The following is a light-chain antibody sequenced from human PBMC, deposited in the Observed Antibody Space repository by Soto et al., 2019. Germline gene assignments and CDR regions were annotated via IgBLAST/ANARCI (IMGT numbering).Light chain of an antibody. J-gene: IGKJ4*01. V-gene: IGKV1-9*01. Sequence: IHLTHSPSLLSASLGEIVTVTFRSSQDISSYLAWYQQKPGKAPKILIYGASTLQSGVPPRFGGSGSGTAFTLTISSLQPEDFATYFCQQVHDYPITFGGGTKVDIK. CDR1: QDISSY. CDR3: QQVHDYPIT. CDR2: GAS.